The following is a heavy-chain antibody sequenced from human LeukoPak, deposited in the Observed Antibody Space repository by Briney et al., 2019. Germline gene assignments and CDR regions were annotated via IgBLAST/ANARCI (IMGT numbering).Heavy chain of an antibody. J-gene: IGHJ4*02. Sequence: GRSLRLSCAASGFTFSSYGMHWVRQAPGKGLEWVAVISYDGSNKYYADSVKGRFTISRDNSKNTLYLQMNSLRAEDTAVYYCAKEVAGYFDYWGRGTLVTVSS. CDR2: ISYDGSNK. CDR1: GFTFSSYG. CDR3: AKEVAGYFDY. D-gene: IGHD6-19*01. V-gene: IGHV3-30*18.